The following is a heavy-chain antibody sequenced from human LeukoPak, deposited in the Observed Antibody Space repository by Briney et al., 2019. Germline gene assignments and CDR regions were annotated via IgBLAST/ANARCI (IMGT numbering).Heavy chain of an antibody. CDR1: GFTFYSYA. CDR3: ARAGNIRFDY. J-gene: IGHJ4*02. Sequence: GGSLRLSCAASGFTFYSYAMNWVRQAPGKGLEWVSTISGTDGSTYYADSVKGRFTISRDNSRNTLYLQMNSLRAEDTAVYYCARAGNIRFDYWGQGTLVTVSS. CDR2: ISGTDGST. V-gene: IGHV3-23*01. D-gene: IGHD1/OR15-1a*01.